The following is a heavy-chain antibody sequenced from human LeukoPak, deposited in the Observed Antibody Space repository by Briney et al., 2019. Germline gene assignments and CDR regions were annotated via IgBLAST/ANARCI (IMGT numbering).Heavy chain of an antibody. CDR3: AKRIAALGPSFDY. V-gene: IGHV3-23*01. CDR2: ISASGGST. Sequence: PGGSLRLSCAASGFSFDTYAMSWVRQAPGEGLEWFSAISASGGSTYYADSVKGRFTISRDNSKDTLYLQMNSLRADDTAVYYCAKRIAALGPSFDYWGQGTLVTVSS. J-gene: IGHJ4*02. CDR1: GFSFDTYA. D-gene: IGHD6-25*01.